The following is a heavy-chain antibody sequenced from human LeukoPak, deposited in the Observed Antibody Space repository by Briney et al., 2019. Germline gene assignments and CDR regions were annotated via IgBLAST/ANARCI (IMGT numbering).Heavy chain of an antibody. CDR1: GFTFSSYS. D-gene: IGHD5-18*01. J-gene: IGHJ4*02. CDR3: ARSAIYTNYFDY. CDR2: ISSSSSYI. Sequence: GGSLRLSCAASGFTFSSYSMNWVRQAPGKGLEWVSSISSSSSYIYYADSVKGRFTISRDNAKNPLYLQMNSLRAEDTAVYYCARSAIYTNYFDYWGQGTLVTVSS. V-gene: IGHV3-21*01.